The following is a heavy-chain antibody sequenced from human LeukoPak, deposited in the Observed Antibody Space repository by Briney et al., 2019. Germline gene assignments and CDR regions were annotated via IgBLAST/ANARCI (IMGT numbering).Heavy chain of an antibody. J-gene: IGHJ3*02. Sequence: ASVKVSCKASGYTFTSYGISWVRQAPGQGLEWMGWISAYNGNTDYAQKLQGRVTMTTDTSTSTAHMELRSLRSDDTAVYYCARVYDSSGYYFGYDAFDIWGQGTMVTVSS. CDR1: GYTFTSYG. D-gene: IGHD3-22*01. V-gene: IGHV1-18*01. CDR2: ISAYNGNT. CDR3: ARVYDSSGYYFGYDAFDI.